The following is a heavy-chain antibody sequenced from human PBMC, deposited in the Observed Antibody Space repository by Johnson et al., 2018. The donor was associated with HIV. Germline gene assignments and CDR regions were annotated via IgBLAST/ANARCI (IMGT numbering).Heavy chain of an antibody. Sequence: QVQLVESGGAVVQPGRSLRLSCAASGFTFNSHGMHWVRQAPGKGLEWVAFISYDESNNYYADSVKGRFTISRDNSKSTLFLQMSILGGEDTGVYYCAKSLGQQLVVFDAFDITCQGTMFTVSS. V-gene: IGHV3-30*18. J-gene: IGHJ3*02. CDR2: ISYDESNN. CDR1: GFTFNSHG. D-gene: IGHD6-13*01. CDR3: AKSLGQQLVVFDAFDI.